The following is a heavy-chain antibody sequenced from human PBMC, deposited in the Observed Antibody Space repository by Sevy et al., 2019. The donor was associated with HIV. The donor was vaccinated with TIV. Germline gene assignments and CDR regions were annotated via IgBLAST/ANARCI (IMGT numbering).Heavy chain of an antibody. J-gene: IGHJ5*02. Sequence: SETLSLTCTVSGGSISSYYWSWIRQPPGKGLEWIGCCYYSGSTNYNPTLKSRVTISVDTSKNQFSLKLSSVTAADTAVYYCARDQTSLIGYCSGGSCYSGDGWFDPWGQGTLVTVSS. D-gene: IGHD2-15*01. CDR3: ARDQTSLIGYCSGGSCYSGDGWFDP. CDR1: GGSISSYY. V-gene: IGHV4-59*01. CDR2: CYYSGST.